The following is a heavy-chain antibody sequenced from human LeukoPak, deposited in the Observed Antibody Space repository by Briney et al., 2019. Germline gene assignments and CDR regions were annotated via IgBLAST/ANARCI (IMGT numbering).Heavy chain of an antibody. CDR1: GFTFGSDG. Sequence: GGSLRLSCADSGFTFGSDGMSWVRQAPGKGLERVSGITGSGDYTYYADSVRGRFTISRDNSKNTLYLQMNSLRAEDTAVYYCASPYTGFPFVDYWDQGTLVTVSS. J-gene: IGHJ4*02. CDR2: ITGSGDYT. D-gene: IGHD5-12*01. V-gene: IGHV3-23*01. CDR3: ASPYTGFPFVDY.